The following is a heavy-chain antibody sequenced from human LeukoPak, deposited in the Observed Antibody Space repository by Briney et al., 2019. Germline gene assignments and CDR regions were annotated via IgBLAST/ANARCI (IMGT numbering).Heavy chain of an antibody. D-gene: IGHD2-15*01. CDR2: ISYDGSNK. J-gene: IGHJ4*02. CDR1: GFTFSSYG. Sequence: GGSLRLSCAASGFTFSSYGMHWVRQAPGKGLEWVAVISYDGSNKYYADSVKGRFTISRDNSKNTLYLQMNSLRAEDTAVYYCAKDLGYCSGGSCYRLDYWGQGTLVTASS. CDR3: AKDLGYCSGGSCYRLDY. V-gene: IGHV3-30*18.